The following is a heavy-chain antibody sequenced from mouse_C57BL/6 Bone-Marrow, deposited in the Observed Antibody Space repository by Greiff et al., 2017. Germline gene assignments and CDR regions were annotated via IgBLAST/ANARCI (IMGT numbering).Heavy chain of an antibody. Sequence: EVQLVESGAGLVKPGGSLKLSCAASGFTFSSYAMSWVRQTPEKRLEWVAYISSGGDYIYYADTVKGRFTISRDNARNTLYLQMSSLKSEDTAMYYCTRNYGNSYYYAMDYWGQGTSVTVSS. J-gene: IGHJ4*01. D-gene: IGHD2-1*01. CDR3: TRNYGNSYYYAMDY. V-gene: IGHV5-9-1*02. CDR2: ISSGGDYI. CDR1: GFTFSSYA.